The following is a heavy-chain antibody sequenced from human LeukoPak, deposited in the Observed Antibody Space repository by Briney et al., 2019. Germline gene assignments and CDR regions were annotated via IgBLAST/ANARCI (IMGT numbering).Heavy chain of an antibody. CDR1: GFTFSSYA. D-gene: IGHD5-12*01. Sequence: AGGSLRLSCAASGFTFSSYAMHWVRQAPGKGLEYVSAISSNGGSTYYANSVKGRFTISRDNSKNTLYLQMGSLRAEDMAVYYCARDREKRLRFALVDYWGQGTLVTVSS. CDR3: ARDREKRLRFALVDY. CDR2: ISSNGGST. J-gene: IGHJ4*02. V-gene: IGHV3-64*01.